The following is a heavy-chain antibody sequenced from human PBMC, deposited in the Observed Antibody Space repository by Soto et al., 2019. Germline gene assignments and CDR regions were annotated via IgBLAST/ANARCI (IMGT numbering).Heavy chain of an antibody. CDR2: INHSGST. CDR3: ARSIRRIAAAGTLFDY. J-gene: IGHJ4*02. V-gene: IGHV4-34*01. D-gene: IGHD6-13*01. Sequence: SETLSLTCAVYGGSFSGYYWSWIRQPPGKGLEWLGEINHSGSTNYNPSLKSRVTISVDTSKNQFSLKLSSVTAADTAVYYCARSIRRIAAAGTLFDYWGQGTLVIVSS. CDR1: GGSFSGYY.